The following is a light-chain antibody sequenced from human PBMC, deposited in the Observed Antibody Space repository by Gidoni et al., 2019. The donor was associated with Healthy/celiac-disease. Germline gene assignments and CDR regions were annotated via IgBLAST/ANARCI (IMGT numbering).Light chain of an antibody. V-gene: IGKV1-39*01. J-gene: IGKJ2*01. CDR1: QSISSY. CDR2: AAS. CDR3: QQSYSTPPYT. Sequence: DIQKTQSPSSRSASVGDTVPITCRASQSISSYLNWYQQKPGKAPKLLIYAASSLQSRVPSRFSGGGSGTDFTLTISSLQPEDFATYYCQQSYSTPPYTFGQGTKLEIK.